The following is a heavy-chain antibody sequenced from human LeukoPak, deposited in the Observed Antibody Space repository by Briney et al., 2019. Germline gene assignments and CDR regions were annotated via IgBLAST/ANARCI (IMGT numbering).Heavy chain of an antibody. CDR2: IYSGGST. CDR3: AKSPYYSSSLNWFDP. J-gene: IGHJ5*02. D-gene: IGHD6-13*01. Sequence: GGSLRLSCAASGFTVSSNYMSWVRQAPGKGLERVSIIYSGGSTFYADSVKGRFTISRDNSKNTLYLQMNSLRAEDTAVYYCAKSPYYSSSLNWFDPWGQGTLVTVSS. V-gene: IGHV3-53*01. CDR1: GFTVSSNY.